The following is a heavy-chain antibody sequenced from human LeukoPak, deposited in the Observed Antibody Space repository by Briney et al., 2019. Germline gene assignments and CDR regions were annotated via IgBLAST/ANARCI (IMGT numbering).Heavy chain of an antibody. J-gene: IGHJ4*02. CDR2: ISYDGSNK. D-gene: IGHD1-7*01. CDR1: GFTFSSCA. V-gene: IGHV3-30-3*01. CDR3: ARGYNWNYAPFDY. Sequence: GRSLRLSCAASGFTFSSCAMHWVRQAPGKGLEWVAVISYDGSNKYYADSVKGRFTISRDNSKNTLYLQMNSLRAEDTAVYYCARGYNWNYAPFDYWGQGTLVTVSS.